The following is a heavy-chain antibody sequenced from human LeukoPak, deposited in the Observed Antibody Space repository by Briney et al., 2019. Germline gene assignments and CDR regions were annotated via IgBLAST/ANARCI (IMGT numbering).Heavy chain of an antibody. V-gene: IGHV3-30*04. CDR1: GFTFSSYA. Sequence: GGSLRLSCAASGFTFSSYAMHWVRQAPGKGLEGVAVISYDGSNKYYADSVKGRFTISRDNSKNTPYLQMNILRAEDTAVYYCARDTAYYYGSGSYPSFDYWGQGTLVTVSS. CDR3: ARDTAYYYGSGSYPSFDY. D-gene: IGHD3-10*01. J-gene: IGHJ4*02. CDR2: ISYDGSNK.